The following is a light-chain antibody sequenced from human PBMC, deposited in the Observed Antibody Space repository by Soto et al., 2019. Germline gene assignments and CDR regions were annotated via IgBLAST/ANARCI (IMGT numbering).Light chain of an antibody. V-gene: IGLV2-14*01. Sequence: QSALTQPASGSGSPGQSITISCTGTSSDVGGYNYVSWYQHNAGKAPRLLLYEVTNRPSGVSNRFSGSKSGNTASLTISGLQTEDEADYYCTSYATSSTLLFGGGIKLTVL. CDR3: TSYATSSTLL. J-gene: IGLJ3*02. CDR1: SSDVGGYNY. CDR2: EVT.